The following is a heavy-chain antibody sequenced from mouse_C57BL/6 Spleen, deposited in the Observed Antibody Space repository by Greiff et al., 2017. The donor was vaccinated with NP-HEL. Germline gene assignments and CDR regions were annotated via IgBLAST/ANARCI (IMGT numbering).Heavy chain of an antibody. D-gene: IGHD1-1*01. V-gene: IGHV1-80*01. J-gene: IGHJ2*01. CDR1: GYAFSSYW. CDR2: IYPGDGDT. CDR3: AREGYGSSFDY. Sequence: QVQLQQSGAELVKPGASVKISCKASGYAFSSYWMNWVKQRPGKGLEWIGQIYPGDGDTNYNGKFKGKATLTADKSSSPAYMQLSSLTSEDSAVYFCAREGYGSSFDYWGQGTTLTVSS.